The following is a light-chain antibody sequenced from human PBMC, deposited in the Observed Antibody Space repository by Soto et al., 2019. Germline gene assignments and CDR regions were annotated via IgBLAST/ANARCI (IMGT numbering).Light chain of an antibody. J-gene: IGKJ1*01. CDR1: QSVSSTN. V-gene: IGKV3-20*01. Sequence: EIVLTQSPGTLSLSPGERTTLSCRASQSVSSTNLAWYQQKPGQAPRLLIYGASSRATGIPDRFSGSGSGTDFTLTIRRLEPEDCAVYYCQHYDDSVWTFGQGTPVEIK. CDR2: GAS. CDR3: QHYDDSVWT.